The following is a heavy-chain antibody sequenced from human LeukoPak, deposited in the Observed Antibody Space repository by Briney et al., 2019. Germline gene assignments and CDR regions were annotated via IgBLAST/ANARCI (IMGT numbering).Heavy chain of an antibody. J-gene: IGHJ4*02. CDR1: GFTFRSYS. D-gene: IGHD6-13*01. CDR3: ARGLDVTAAQY. V-gene: IGHV3-53*01. CDR2: ISSGGGT. Sequence: GGSLRLSCAASGFTFRSYSMNWVRQAPGKGLEWVSIISSGGGTYYADSVKGRFTISGDNSKNTVYLQMNSLRAEDSAVYYCARGLDVTAAQYWGQGTLVTVSS.